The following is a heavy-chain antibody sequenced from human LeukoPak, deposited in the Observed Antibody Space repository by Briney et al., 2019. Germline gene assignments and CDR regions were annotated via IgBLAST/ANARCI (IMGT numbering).Heavy chain of an antibody. V-gene: IGHV4-59*01. CDR3: AREGTSGTHLNWFDP. D-gene: IGHD1-1*01. CDR1: GDSISLYY. J-gene: IGHJ5*02. Sequence: PSETLSLTCTVSGDSISLYYWSWIRQPPGKGLEWIGHIYGSGSTNYNPSLKSRVTLSVDTSKNQFSLKLSSVTAADTAVYYCAREGTSGTHLNWFDPWGQGTLVTVSS. CDR2: IYGSGST.